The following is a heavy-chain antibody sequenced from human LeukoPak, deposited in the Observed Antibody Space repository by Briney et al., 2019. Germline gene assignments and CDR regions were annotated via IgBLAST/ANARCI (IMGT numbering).Heavy chain of an antibody. CDR1: GYTFTGYY. Sequence: ASVKVSCKASGYTFTGYYMHWVRQAPGQGLEWMGWINPNSGGTNYAQKFQGGVTMTRDTSISTAYMELSRLRSDDTAVHYCARRSLYYYDSSGYYEDDAFDIWGQGTMVTVSS. CDR3: ARRSLYYYDSSGYYEDDAFDI. CDR2: INPNSGGT. J-gene: IGHJ3*02. D-gene: IGHD3-22*01. V-gene: IGHV1-2*02.